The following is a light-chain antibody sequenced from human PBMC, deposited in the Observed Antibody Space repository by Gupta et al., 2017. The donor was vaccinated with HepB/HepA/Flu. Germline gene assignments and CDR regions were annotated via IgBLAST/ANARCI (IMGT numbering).Light chain of an antibody. CDR2: LEGSGSY. V-gene: IGLV4-60*03. CDR3: ANSDSNTLV. Sequence: QPVLTPSSSASASLGSSVKLTCTLSSGHSSYIIAWHQQQPGKAPRYLMMLEGSGSYNKGSGVPDRFCGSSCGAAPQTTISILHAEDDAYYYCANSDSNTLVFGGGTKLTVL. J-gene: IGLJ3*02. CDR1: SGHSSYI.